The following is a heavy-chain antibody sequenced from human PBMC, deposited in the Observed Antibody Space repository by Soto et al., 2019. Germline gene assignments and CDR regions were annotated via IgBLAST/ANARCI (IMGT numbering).Heavy chain of an antibody. CDR1: GGSISSYY. D-gene: IGHD6-19*01. CDR2: LYSSGST. Sequence: SETLSLTCTVSGGSISSYYWSWIRQPPGKGLEWIGYLYSSGSTNYNPSLKSRVTISVDTSKNQFSLKLSYVTAADTAVYYCARGGGWYGQNNWFDPWGQGTLVTVSS. CDR3: ARGGGWYGQNNWFDP. J-gene: IGHJ5*02. V-gene: IGHV4-59*01.